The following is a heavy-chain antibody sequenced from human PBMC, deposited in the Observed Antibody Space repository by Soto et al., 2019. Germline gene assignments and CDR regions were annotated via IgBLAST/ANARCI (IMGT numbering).Heavy chain of an antibody. Sequence: ASVKVSCKASGYTCTGYYMHWVRQGPGQGLEWMGWINPNSGGTNYAQKFQGRVTMTRDTSISTAYMELSRLRSDDTAVYYCARALELLWFGELRDTPDYGMDVWGQGTTVTVSS. CDR3: ARALELLWFGELRDTPDYGMDV. CDR1: GYTCTGYY. V-gene: IGHV1-2*02. CDR2: INPNSGGT. J-gene: IGHJ6*02. D-gene: IGHD3-10*01.